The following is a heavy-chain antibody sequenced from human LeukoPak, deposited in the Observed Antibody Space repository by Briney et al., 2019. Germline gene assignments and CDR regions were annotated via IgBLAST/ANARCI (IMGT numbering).Heavy chain of an antibody. CDR3: ARWALYYNYYMDV. V-gene: IGHV3-48*01. Sequence: SGGSLRLSCAASGFTFSSYTMNWVRQAPGKGLEWVSYISSSSNTIYYADSVKGRFTISRDNAKNPLYLQMNSLRAEDTAVYYCARWALYYNYYMDVWGKGTTVTVSS. D-gene: IGHD3-10*01. J-gene: IGHJ6*03. CDR1: GFTFSSYT. CDR2: ISSSSNTI.